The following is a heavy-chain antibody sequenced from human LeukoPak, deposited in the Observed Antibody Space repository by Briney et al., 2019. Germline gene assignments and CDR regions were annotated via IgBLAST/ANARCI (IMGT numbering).Heavy chain of an antibody. J-gene: IGHJ3*02. D-gene: IGHD3-10*01. CDR3: AREQGMVRGVNDAFDI. Sequence: GGSLRLSCAASGFTFSDYYMSWIRQAPGKGLEWVSYISSSGSTIYYADSVKGRFTISRDNAKNSLYLQMNSLSAEDTAVYYCAREQGMVRGVNDAFDIWGQGTMVTVSS. CDR2: ISSSGSTI. CDR1: GFTFSDYY. V-gene: IGHV3-11*04.